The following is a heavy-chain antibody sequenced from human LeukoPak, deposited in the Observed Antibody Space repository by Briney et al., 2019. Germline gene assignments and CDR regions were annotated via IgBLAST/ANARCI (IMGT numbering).Heavy chain of an antibody. V-gene: IGHV5-51*01. CDR2: IYPGDSDT. CDR3: ARITYCGGDCYTTFDY. J-gene: IGHJ4*02. D-gene: IGHD2-21*01. Sequence: PGESLKISCKGSGYSFTNYWIGWVRQMPGKGLEWMGIIYPGDSDTRYSPSFQGQVTISADKSISTAYLQWSSLKASDTAMYYCARITYCGGDCYTTFDYWGQGTLVTVSS. CDR1: GYSFTNYW.